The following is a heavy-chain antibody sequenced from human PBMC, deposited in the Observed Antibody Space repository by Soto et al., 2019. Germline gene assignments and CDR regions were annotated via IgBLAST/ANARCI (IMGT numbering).Heavy chain of an antibody. V-gene: IGHV1-69*06. D-gene: IGHD6-6*01. Sequence: ASVKVSCKASGGTFSSYAISWVRQAPGQGLEWMGGIIPIFGTANYAQKFQGRVTINPDTSKNQFSLQLNSVTPEDTAVYYCARIHSSSSSDMDVWGQGTTVTVSS. CDR1: GGTFSSYA. CDR2: IIPIFGTA. J-gene: IGHJ6*02. CDR3: ARIHSSSSSDMDV.